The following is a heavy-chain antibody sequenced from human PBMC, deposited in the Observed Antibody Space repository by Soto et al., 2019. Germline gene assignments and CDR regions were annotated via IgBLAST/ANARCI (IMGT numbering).Heavy chain of an antibody. Sequence: SVKVSCKASGGTFSSYAISWVRQAPGRGLEWMGGIIPIFGTANYAQKFQGRVTITADESTSTAYMELSSLRSEDTAVYYCARAINPFDSSQKNWFDPWGQGTLVTVSS. V-gene: IGHV1-69*13. D-gene: IGHD3-22*01. CDR2: IIPIFGTA. J-gene: IGHJ5*02. CDR1: GGTFSSYA. CDR3: ARAINPFDSSQKNWFDP.